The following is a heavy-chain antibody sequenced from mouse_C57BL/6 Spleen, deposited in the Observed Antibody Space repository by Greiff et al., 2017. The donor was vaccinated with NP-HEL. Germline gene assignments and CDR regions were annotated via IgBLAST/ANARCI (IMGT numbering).Heavy chain of an antibody. CDR2: ISSGSSTI. Sequence: EVRLVESGGGLVKPGGSLKLSCAASGFTFSDYGMHWVRQAPEKGLEWVAYISSGSSTIYYADTVKGRFTISRDNAKNTLFLQMTSLRSEDTAMYYFARSYGYDGYYYPVDYWGQGTSVTVSS. V-gene: IGHV5-17*01. CDR3: ARSYGYDGYYYPVDY. CDR1: GFTFSDYG. D-gene: IGHD2-2*01. J-gene: IGHJ4*01.